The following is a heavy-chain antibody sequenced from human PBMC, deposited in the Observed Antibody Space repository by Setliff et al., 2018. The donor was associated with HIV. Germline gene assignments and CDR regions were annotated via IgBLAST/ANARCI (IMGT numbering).Heavy chain of an antibody. J-gene: IGHJ4*02. D-gene: IGHD3-22*01. V-gene: IGHV4-34*01. Sequence: SETLSLTCAVYGGSFSGYYWSWIRQPPGKGLEWIGEINHSGSTNYNPSLKSRVTISVDTSKNQFSLKLSSVTAADTAVYYCARDSDYYDSSTYRLDYWGQGTLVTVSS. CDR1: GGSFSGYY. CDR3: ARDSDYYDSSTYRLDY. CDR2: INHSGST.